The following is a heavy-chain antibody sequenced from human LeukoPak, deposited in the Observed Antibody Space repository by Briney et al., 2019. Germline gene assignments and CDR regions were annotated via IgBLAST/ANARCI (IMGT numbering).Heavy chain of an antibody. D-gene: IGHD2-2*02. V-gene: IGHV4-39*01. CDR2: IYYSGST. CDR1: GGSIGSSSYY. J-gene: IGHJ4*02. CDR3: ARRVGYCSSTSCYILSDY. Sequence: PSETLSLTCTVSGGSIGSSSYYWGWIRQPPGKGLEWIGSIYYSGSTYYNPWLESRVTISVDRAKNQFSLKLRSVSAANTAVYYCARRVGYCSSTSCYILSDYWGQGTLVTVSS.